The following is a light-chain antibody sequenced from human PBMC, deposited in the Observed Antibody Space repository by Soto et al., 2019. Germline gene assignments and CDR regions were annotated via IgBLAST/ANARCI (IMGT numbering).Light chain of an antibody. J-gene: IGLJ3*02. Sequence: QSVLTQPPSASGTPGQGVIIYCSGTSSNIGSNYVYWYRLLPGTAPKLVMFSNVMRPPGVPDRFSGAKSGTSASLAISGLRPEDEADYFCAAWDASLSGWVFGGGTKLTVL. CDR3: AAWDASLSGWV. CDR1: SSNIGSNY. CDR2: SNV. V-gene: IGLV1-47*02.